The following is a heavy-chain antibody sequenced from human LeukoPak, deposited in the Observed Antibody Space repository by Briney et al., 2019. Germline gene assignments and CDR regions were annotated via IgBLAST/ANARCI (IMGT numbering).Heavy chain of an antibody. CDR3: ARDQGPNWGSSFKKGGFDY. CDR1: GFTFSNYA. CDR2: ISYDGSNK. J-gene: IGHJ4*02. D-gene: IGHD7-27*01. V-gene: IGHV3-30*04. Sequence: PGRSLRLSCAASGFTFSNYALHWVRQAPGKGLEWVAVISYDGSNKFYADSVRGRFTISRDNSKNTLFLQMNSLRPEDTAVYYCARDQGPNWGSSFKKGGFDYWGQGTLVTVSS.